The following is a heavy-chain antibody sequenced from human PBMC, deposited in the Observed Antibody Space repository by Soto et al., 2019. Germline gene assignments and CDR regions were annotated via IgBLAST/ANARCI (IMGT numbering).Heavy chain of an antibody. CDR1: GFTFTSSA. CDR3: AAGVDTAMADFDD. J-gene: IGHJ4*02. V-gene: IGHV1-58*01. CDR2: IVVGSGNT. D-gene: IGHD5-18*01. Sequence: GASVKVSCKASGFTFTSSAVQWVRQARRQRLEWIGWIVVGSGNTNYAQKFQERVTITRDMSTSTAYMELSSLRSEDTAVYYCAAGVDTAMADFDDWGQGTLVIVSS.